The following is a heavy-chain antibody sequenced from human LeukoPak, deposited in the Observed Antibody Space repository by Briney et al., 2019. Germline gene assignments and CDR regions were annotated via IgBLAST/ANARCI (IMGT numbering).Heavy chain of an antibody. CDR3: ARASSSSYYYYMDV. D-gene: IGHD6-6*01. CDR1: GYTFTGYY. J-gene: IGHJ6*03. Sequence: ASVTVSFTASGYTFTGYYMHWVRQAPGQGLEWMGWINPNSGGTNYAQKFQGRVTMTRDTSISTAYMELSRLRSDDTAVYYCARASSSSYYYYMDVWGKGTTVTVSS. V-gene: IGHV1-2*02. CDR2: INPNSGGT.